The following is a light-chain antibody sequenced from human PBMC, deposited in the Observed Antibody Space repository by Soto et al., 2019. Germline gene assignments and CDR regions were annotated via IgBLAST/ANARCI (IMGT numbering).Light chain of an antibody. Sequence: DIQMTQSPSSLSASVGDRVTITCRASQSISSYLNWYQQKPEKAPKLLIYAASSLQSGVPSRFSGSGSGTDFTLTISRLEPEDFAVYYCQQFVGSGYTFGRGTKLEIK. CDR1: QSISSY. CDR3: QQFVGSGYT. CDR2: AAS. V-gene: IGKV1-39*01. J-gene: IGKJ2*01.